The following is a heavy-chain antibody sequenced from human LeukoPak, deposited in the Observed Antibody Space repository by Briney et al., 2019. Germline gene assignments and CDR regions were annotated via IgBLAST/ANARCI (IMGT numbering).Heavy chain of an antibody. CDR1: GFTFSSYA. Sequence: GGSLRLSCSASGFTFSSYAMHWVRQAPGKGLEYVSAISSNGGSTYYADSVKGRFTISRDNSKNTLYLQMSSLRAEDTAVYYCARGPGSVAEFVWFDPWGQGTLVTVSS. J-gene: IGHJ5*02. V-gene: IGHV3-64D*06. CDR2: ISSNGGST. D-gene: IGHD6-19*01. CDR3: ARGPGSVAEFVWFDP.